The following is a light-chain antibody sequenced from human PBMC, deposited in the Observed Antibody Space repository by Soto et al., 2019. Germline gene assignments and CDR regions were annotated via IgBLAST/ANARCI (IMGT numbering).Light chain of an antibody. CDR2: GAS. CDR1: QGVSGN. Sequence: EIVMTQSPATLSVSPGERATLSCRASQGVSGNLAWYQQKPGQAPRLLIYGASTRAAGVPARFSGSESGTEFTLTISSLQSEDFAVYYCQQYNNWPSGTFGQGPKVDI. J-gene: IGKJ1*01. V-gene: IGKV3-15*01. CDR3: QQYNNWPSGT.